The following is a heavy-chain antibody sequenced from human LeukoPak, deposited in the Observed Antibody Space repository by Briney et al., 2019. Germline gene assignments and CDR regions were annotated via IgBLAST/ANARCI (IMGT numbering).Heavy chain of an antibody. D-gene: IGHD2-2*01. J-gene: IGHJ4*02. Sequence: PGGSLRLSCTASGFTFSNYWMSWVRQAPGKGLEWVANIKQDESEKYYVDSVKGRFTMSRDNANSSPYLQMHSRIAEDTAVYYCARALDSSSSRYQAFEEWGQGTVVTVPS. CDR2: IKQDESEK. CDR3: ARALDSSSSRYQAFEE. V-gene: IGHV3-7*01. CDR1: GFTFSNYW.